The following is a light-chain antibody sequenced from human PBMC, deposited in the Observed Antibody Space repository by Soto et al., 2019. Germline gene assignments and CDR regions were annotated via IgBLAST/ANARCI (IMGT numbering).Light chain of an antibody. J-gene: IGLJ3*02. V-gene: IGLV2-14*01. CDR3: SSYTTTTRL. Sequence: QSALTQPASVSGSPGQSITISCTGTSSDIGSNNYVSWFQQRPGKAPTLIIYEVSNRPSGVSTHFSGSKSGNTDYLTISGLLPEDEAEYYCSSYTTTTRLFGGGSKLTVL. CDR1: SSDIGSNNY. CDR2: EVS.